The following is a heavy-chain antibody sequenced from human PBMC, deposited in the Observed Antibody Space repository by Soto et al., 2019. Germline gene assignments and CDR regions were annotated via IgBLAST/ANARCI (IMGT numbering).Heavy chain of an antibody. Sequence: EVQLVESGGGLVQPGGSLRLSCAASGFTFSMYWMHWVRQAPGKGLLWVSRINGDGTDTTYADSVKGRFTISRDNAKNTVYLQMNGLRAEDTAIYYCARWSYLDYWGQGTRVTVSS. J-gene: IGHJ4*02. V-gene: IGHV3-74*03. CDR3: ARWSYLDY. D-gene: IGHD3-3*01. CDR1: GFTFSMYW. CDR2: INGDGTDT.